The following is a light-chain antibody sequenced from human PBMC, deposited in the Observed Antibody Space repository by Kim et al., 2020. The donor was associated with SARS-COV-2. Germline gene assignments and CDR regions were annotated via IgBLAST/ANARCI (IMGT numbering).Light chain of an antibody. CDR2: GVS. Sequence: GQSITISRTRTSSDVGGYTYVSWYKQPPGKAPKLMIYGVSNRPSGVSNSFSGSKSGNTASLTISGLQADDEADYYCSSYTTSTSVVFGGGTQLTVL. CDR1: SSDVGGYTY. J-gene: IGLJ2*01. V-gene: IGLV2-14*03. CDR3: SSYTTSTSVV.